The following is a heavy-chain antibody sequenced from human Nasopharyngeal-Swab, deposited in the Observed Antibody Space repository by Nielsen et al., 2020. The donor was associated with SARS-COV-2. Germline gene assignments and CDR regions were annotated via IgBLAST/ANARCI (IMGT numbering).Heavy chain of an antibody. J-gene: IGHJ4*02. D-gene: IGHD3-10*01. CDR1: GGSFSGYY. CDR3: ATRGPYGSGSYPLDY. Sequence: SETLSFTCAVYGGSFSGYYWSWIRQPPGKGLEWIGEINHSGSTNYNPSLKSRVTISVDTSKNQFSLKLSSVTAADTAVYYCATRGPYGSGSYPLDYWGQGTLVTVSS. V-gene: IGHV4-34*01. CDR2: INHSGST.